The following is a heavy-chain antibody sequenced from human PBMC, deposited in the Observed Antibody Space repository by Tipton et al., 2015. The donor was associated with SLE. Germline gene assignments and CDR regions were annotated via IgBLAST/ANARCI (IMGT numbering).Heavy chain of an antibody. Sequence: LSLTCVVYGGSFSGYYWNWIRQPPGKGLEWIGEINHSGDTNYNPSLKSRVTISLDASKNQFSLKLNSVTAADTAVYFCARTSSDSYWGDYFDYWGQGTLVTVSS. V-gene: IGHV4-34*01. CDR1: GGSFSGYY. CDR3: ARTSSDSYWGDYFDY. D-gene: IGHD3-22*01. J-gene: IGHJ4*02. CDR2: INHSGDT.